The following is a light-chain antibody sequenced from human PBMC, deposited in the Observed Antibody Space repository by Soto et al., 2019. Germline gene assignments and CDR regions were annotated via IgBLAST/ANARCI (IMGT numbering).Light chain of an antibody. CDR1: QSFRSN. J-gene: IGKJ5*01. Sequence: EIVMTQSPATLSVSPGEIATLSFRASQSFRSNLAWYQQRPGQASRLLIYGASTRDTGIPARFSGSESGTEFTLTISNLQSEDAAVYFCQQYNDWPRTFGQGTRLEI. CDR2: GAS. CDR3: QQYNDWPRT. V-gene: IGKV3D-15*01.